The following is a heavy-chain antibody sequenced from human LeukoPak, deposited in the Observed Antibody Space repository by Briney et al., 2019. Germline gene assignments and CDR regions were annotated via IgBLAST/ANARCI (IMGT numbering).Heavy chain of an antibody. V-gene: IGHV3-23*01. CDR1: GFTISNYA. CDR2: ISGSGGSVANT. J-gene: IGHJ3*02. CDR3: AKEAFDI. Sequence: GGSLRLSCAASGFTISNYAMSWVRQTPGKGLEWVSAISGSGGSVANTYYADSVKGRFTISRDDSKNILFLQMNNLRAEDTAVYYCAKEAFDIWGQGTMVTVSS.